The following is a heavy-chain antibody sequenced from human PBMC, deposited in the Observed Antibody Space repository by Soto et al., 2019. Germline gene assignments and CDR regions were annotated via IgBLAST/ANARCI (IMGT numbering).Heavy chain of an antibody. J-gene: IGHJ4*02. CDR2: ISAYNGDT. D-gene: IGHD2-15*01. Sequence: QVQLVQSGAEVKKPGASVKVSCKASGYTSISYGISWVRQAPGQGLEFMGWISAYNGDTNYAQNFQGRVTMTRDTSTGTSYMELRSLGSDDTAVYYCARVVNCARSCYILDYWGQGALVTVSS. CDR1: GYTSISYG. V-gene: IGHV1-18*01. CDR3: ARVVNCARSCYILDY.